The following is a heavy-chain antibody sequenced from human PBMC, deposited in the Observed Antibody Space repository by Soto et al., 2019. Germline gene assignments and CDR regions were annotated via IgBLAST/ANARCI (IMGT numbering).Heavy chain of an antibody. CDR3: VRDHQYGHNWAFDY. V-gene: IGHV4-4*02. J-gene: IGHJ4*02. D-gene: IGHD3-10*01. Sequence: PSETLSLTCAVSGDSISSNDWWNWVRQSPGKGLEWIGEIYHGGTIHYNPFLKSRVTISVDKSRNQFSLNLNSVTAADTAVYYCVRDHQYGHNWAFDYWGQGALVTVSS. CDR2: IYHGGTI. CDR1: GDSISSNDW.